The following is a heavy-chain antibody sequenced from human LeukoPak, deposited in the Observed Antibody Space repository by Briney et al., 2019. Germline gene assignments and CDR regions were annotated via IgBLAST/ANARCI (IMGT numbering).Heavy chain of an antibody. J-gene: IGHJ4*02. CDR1: GGSLSSYY. Sequence: SETLSLTCTVSGGSLSSYYWSWIRPPAGKGLEWIGRIYTRGSTNHNPPLQSRVAISVDTSKNKFSVRLSSVTAADTAVYYCARVGDFWSGFYLDYWGQGTLVTVSS. V-gene: IGHV4-4*07. D-gene: IGHD3-3*01. CDR3: ARVGDFWSGFYLDY. CDR2: IYTRGST.